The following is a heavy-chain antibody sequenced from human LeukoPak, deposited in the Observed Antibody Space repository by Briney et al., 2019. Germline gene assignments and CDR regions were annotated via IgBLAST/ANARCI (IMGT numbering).Heavy chain of an antibody. J-gene: IGHJ4*02. CDR3: ARRVTGDRRYYFDY. CDR1: GGSFSSYY. D-gene: IGHD7-27*01. Sequence: SETLSLTCTVSGGSFSSYYWSWIRQPPGKGLEWIGYIYYSGSTNYNPALKSRVTISVDTSKTQYSLKLSSVAAANTAVYYCARRVTGDRRYYFDYWGQGTLVTVSS. CDR2: IYYSGST. V-gene: IGHV4-59*08.